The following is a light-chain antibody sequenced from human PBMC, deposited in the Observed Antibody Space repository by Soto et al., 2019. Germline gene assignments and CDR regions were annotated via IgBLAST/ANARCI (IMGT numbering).Light chain of an antibody. CDR3: CSYAGSYSWV. CDR2: DVN. Sequence: SVSASPGQSVTISCTGTSSDVGSYKSVSWYQQYPGKAPKLMIYDVNKRPSGVPDRFSGSKSGNTASLTISGLQAEDESDYYCCSYAGSYSWVFGGGTKLTVL. J-gene: IGLJ3*02. V-gene: IGLV2-11*03. CDR1: SSDVGSYKS.